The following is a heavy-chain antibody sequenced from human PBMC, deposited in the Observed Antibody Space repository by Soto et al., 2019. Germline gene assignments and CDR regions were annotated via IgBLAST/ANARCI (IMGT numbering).Heavy chain of an antibody. Sequence: SETLSLTCTVSGGSISSGNYYWSWIRQPPGKGLEWIGYIYYSGSTYSNPSLKSRLTISVDTSNNQFSLKLNSVTAADAAVYYFGRRGLIAVTGTGYFDYWGPGTLVNVSS. J-gene: IGHJ4*02. CDR2: IYYSGST. CDR1: GGSISSGNYY. CDR3: GRRGLIAVTGTGYFDY. D-gene: IGHD6-13*01. V-gene: IGHV4-30-4*01.